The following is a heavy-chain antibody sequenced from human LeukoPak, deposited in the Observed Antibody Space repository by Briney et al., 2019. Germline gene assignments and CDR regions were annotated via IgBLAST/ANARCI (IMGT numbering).Heavy chain of an antibody. J-gene: IGHJ4*02. CDR1: GFSLTHDA. V-gene: IGHV3-30*03. CDR3: AADRWPGAPDYLDS. CDR2: ASKDGVTE. D-gene: IGHD4-23*01. Sequence: PGGSLRLSCAASGFSLTHDAIHWVRQAPGKGLEWVAVASKDGVTEFYRDSVNGRFTISTDSSKNTVYLQMTGLGSEDTAIYYCAADRWPGAPDYLDSWGQGTLVTVSS.